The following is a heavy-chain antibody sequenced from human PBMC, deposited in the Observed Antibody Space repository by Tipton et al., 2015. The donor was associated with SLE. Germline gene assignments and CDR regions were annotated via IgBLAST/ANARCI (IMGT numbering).Heavy chain of an antibody. D-gene: IGHD3-3*01. Sequence: SLRLSCAASGFTFSSYSMNWVRQAPGKGLEWVSSISSSSSYIYYADSVKGRFTISRDNAKNTLYLQMNSLRAEDTAVYYCARVATYYDFWSGRGYMDVWGKGTTVTVSS. CDR1: GFTFSSYS. CDR2: ISSSSSYI. CDR3: ARVATYYDFWSGRGYMDV. V-gene: IGHV3-21*01. J-gene: IGHJ6*03.